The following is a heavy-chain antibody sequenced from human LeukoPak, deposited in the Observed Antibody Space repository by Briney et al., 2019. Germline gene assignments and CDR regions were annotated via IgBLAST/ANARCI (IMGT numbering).Heavy chain of an antibody. CDR2: IYYSGST. V-gene: IGHV4-59*01. J-gene: IGHJ6*02. CDR1: GGSISSYY. D-gene: IGHD3-9*01. Sequence: SETLSLTCTVSGGSISSYYWSWIRQPPGKGLEWIGYIYYSGSTNYNPSLKSRVTISVDTSKNQFSLKLSSVTAADTAVYYCARDEGPQVDHGLDVWGQGTTVTVSS. CDR3: ARDEGPQVDHGLDV.